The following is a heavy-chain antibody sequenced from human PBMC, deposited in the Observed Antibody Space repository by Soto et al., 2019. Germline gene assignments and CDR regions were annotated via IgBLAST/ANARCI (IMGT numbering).Heavy chain of an antibody. Sequence: ASVKVSCKASGYTFTSYGISWVRQAPGQGLEWMGWISAYNGNTNYAQKLQGRVTMTTDTSTSTAYMELRSLRSDDTAVYYCARGSVYDFWSGYYTGGEVYYYYMDVWGKGTTVTVSS. CDR1: GYTFTSYG. D-gene: IGHD3-3*01. V-gene: IGHV1-18*01. CDR2: ISAYNGNT. CDR3: ARGSVYDFWSGYYTGGEVYYYYMDV. J-gene: IGHJ6*03.